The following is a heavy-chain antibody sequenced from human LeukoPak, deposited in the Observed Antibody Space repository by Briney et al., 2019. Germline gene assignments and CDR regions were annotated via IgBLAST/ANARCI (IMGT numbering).Heavy chain of an antibody. CDR3: AREDSRGLYYFDY. D-gene: IGHD2-15*01. J-gene: IGHJ4*02. Sequence: ASVKVSCKASGYTFTSYDINWVRQATGQGLEWMGWMNPNSGNTGYVQKLQGRVTITRNTSISTAYMELSRLRSDDTAVYYCAREDSRGLYYFDYWGQGTLVTVSS. V-gene: IGHV1-8*03. CDR1: GYTFTSYD. CDR2: MNPNSGNT.